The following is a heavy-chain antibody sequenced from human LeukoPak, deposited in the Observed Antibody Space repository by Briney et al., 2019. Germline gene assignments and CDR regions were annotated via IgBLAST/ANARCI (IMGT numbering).Heavy chain of an antibody. D-gene: IGHD3-22*01. CDR3: AGTYYYDKGAFDI. CDR1: GFTFSSYG. Sequence: GGSLRLSCAASGFTFSSYGMHWVRQAPGKGLEWVAFIRYDGSKKYYTDSVKGRFTISRDNSKNTLYLQMNSLRAEDTAVYYCAGTYYYDKGAFDIWGQGTMVTVSS. V-gene: IGHV3-30*02. CDR2: IRYDGSKK. J-gene: IGHJ3*02.